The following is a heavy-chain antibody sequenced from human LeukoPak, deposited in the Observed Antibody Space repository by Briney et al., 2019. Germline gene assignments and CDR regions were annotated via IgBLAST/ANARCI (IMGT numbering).Heavy chain of an antibody. CDR3: ARLAAPLALSRFSWFDP. J-gene: IGHJ5*02. CDR1: GGSISSGGYY. D-gene: IGHD6-13*01. Sequence: SETLSLTCTASGGSISSGGYYWSWIRQHPGKGLEWIGYIYYSGSTYYNPSLKSRITISVDTSKNQFSLKLSSVTAADTAVYYCARLAAPLALSRFSWFDPWGQGTLVTVSS. V-gene: IGHV4-31*03. CDR2: IYYSGST.